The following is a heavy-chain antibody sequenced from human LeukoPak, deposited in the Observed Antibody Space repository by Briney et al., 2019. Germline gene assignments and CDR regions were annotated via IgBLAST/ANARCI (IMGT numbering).Heavy chain of an antibody. CDR3: ASAEHGATDYYYYGMDV. D-gene: IGHD1-26*01. CDR2: IIPILGIA. J-gene: IGHJ6*02. V-gene: IGHV1-69*04. CDR1: GGTFSSHA. Sequence: SVKVSCKASGGTFSSHAISWVRQAPGQGLEWMGRIIPILGIANYAQKFQGRVTITADKSTSTAYMELSSLRSEDTAVYYCASAEHGATDYYYYGMDVWGQGTTVTVSS.